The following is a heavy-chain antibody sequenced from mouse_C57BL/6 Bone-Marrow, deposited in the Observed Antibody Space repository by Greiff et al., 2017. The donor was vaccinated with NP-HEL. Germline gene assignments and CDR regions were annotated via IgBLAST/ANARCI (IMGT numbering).Heavy chain of an antibody. J-gene: IGHJ4*01. CDR3: ARCTTVPLYAMDY. V-gene: IGHV1-55*01. CDR2: IYPGSGST. CDR1: GYTFTSYW. Sequence: QVQLQQPGAELVKPGASVKMSCKASGYTFTSYWITWVKQRPGQGLEWIGDIYPGSGSTKYNEKFKSKATLTVDTSSSTAYMQLSSLTSEDSAVYYCARCTTVPLYAMDYWGQGTSVTVSS. D-gene: IGHD1-1*01.